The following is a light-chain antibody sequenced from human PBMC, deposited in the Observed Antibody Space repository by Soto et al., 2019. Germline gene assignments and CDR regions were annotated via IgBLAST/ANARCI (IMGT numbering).Light chain of an antibody. CDR1: QSISSW. J-gene: IGKJ2*01. V-gene: IGKV1-5*01. Sequence: DIQMTQSPSTLSASLGDRVTLTCRASQSISSWLAWYQQKPGKAPKLLIYDASSLESGVPSRFSGSGSGTEFTLTISSLQPDDFATYYCQQYNSYSLTFGHGTKLEIK. CDR2: DAS. CDR3: QQYNSYSLT.